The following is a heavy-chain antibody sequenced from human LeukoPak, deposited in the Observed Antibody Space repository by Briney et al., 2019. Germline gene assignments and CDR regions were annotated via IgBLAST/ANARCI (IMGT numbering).Heavy chain of an antibody. D-gene: IGHD2-2*01. CDR2: IYHSGST. V-gene: IGHV4-30-2*01. Sequence: SETLSLTCAVSGGSISSGGYSWSWIRQPPGKGLEWIGYIYHSGSTYYNPSLKSRVTISVDRSRNQFSLKLSSVTAADTAVYYCARRVDCSSTSCYVADAFDIWGQGTMVTVSS. J-gene: IGHJ3*02. CDR3: ARRVDCSSTSCYVADAFDI. CDR1: GGSISSGGYS.